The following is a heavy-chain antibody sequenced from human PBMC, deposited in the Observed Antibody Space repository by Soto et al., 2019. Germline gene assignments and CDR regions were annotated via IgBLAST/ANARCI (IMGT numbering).Heavy chain of an antibody. D-gene: IGHD3-22*01. Sequence: PGESLKISCKGSGYTFTNNWIGWVRQKPGKGLEWMGLIHPRDSDARYSPSFQGQVTFSADRSTSTAYLQWTNVQASDSAMYYCVRQGVRSSGWFDLWGQGTQVTAPQ. J-gene: IGHJ5*02. CDR3: VRQGVRSSGWFDL. V-gene: IGHV5-51*01. CDR1: GYTFTNNW. CDR2: IHPRDSDA.